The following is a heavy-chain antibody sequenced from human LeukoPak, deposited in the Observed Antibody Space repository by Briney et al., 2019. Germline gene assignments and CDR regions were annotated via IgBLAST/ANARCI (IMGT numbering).Heavy chain of an antibody. D-gene: IGHD3-22*01. Sequence: QPGGSLRLSCAASGFTFSTYAMSWVRQAPGKGLEWVSEVSGSGGNTYYADSVKGRFTISRDNSKNTLYLQMNSLRAEDTALYYCAKEYYYDSSGRPIFDYWGQGTLVTVSS. J-gene: IGHJ4*02. CDR1: GFTFSTYA. CDR2: VSGSGGNT. V-gene: IGHV3-23*01. CDR3: AKEYYYDSSGRPIFDY.